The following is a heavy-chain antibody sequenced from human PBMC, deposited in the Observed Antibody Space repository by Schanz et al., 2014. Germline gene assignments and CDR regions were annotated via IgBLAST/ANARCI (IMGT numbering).Heavy chain of an antibody. D-gene: IGHD6-19*01. CDR1: GFNFNTYA. Sequence: EVQLLESGGGLAQPGGSLRLACAASGFNFNTYAMSWVRQAPGKGLEWVSGLTEGGGGTYYTDAVKGRFTISRDSSKNTLYLQMNSLRADDTAVYYCAKDVRPVANTVHFYYMDVWGQGTTVTVSS. J-gene: IGHJ6*02. CDR2: LTEGGGGT. CDR3: AKDVRPVANTVHFYYMDV. V-gene: IGHV3-23*01.